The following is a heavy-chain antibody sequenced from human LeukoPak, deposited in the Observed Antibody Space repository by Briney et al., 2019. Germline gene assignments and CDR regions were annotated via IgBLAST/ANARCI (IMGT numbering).Heavy chain of an antibody. Sequence: GGSLRLSCAGSGFIFSNYGMHWVRQAPAKGLKWVAFIRYDGNKKYYADSVKGRFTISRDNSKNTLFLQMNSLRAEDMAVYYCMAYNCNVGRDIDFWGPGTLVTVSS. CDR3: MAYNCNVGRDIDF. J-gene: IGHJ4*02. D-gene: IGHD1-1*01. CDR1: GFIFSNYG. V-gene: IGHV3-30*02. CDR2: IRYDGNKK.